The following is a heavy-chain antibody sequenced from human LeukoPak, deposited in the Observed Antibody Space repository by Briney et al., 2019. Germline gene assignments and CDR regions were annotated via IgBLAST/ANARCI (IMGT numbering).Heavy chain of an antibody. V-gene: IGHV1-69*13. CDR1: GYTFTSNY. CDR3: ARSDDSSGYYSFYYYYYGMDV. Sequence: GASVKVSCKASGYTFTSNYIHWVRQAPGQGLEWMGGIIPIFGTANYAQKFQGRVTITADESTSTAYMELSSLRSEDTAVYYCARSDDSSGYYSFYYYYYGMDVWGQGTTVTVSS. D-gene: IGHD3-22*01. J-gene: IGHJ6*02. CDR2: IIPIFGTA.